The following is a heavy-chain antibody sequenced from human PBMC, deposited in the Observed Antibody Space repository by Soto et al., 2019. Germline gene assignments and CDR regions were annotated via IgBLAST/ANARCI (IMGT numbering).Heavy chain of an antibody. D-gene: IGHD3-22*01. V-gene: IGHV1-2*02. CDR2: INPNSGRT. CDR3: AREGYYDSSGYYY. J-gene: IGHJ4*02. Sequence: ASVKVSCKASGYTFTGYYMHWVRQAPGQGLEWMGWINPNSGRTNYAQKFQGRVTMTRDTSISTAYMELSRLRSDDTAVYYCAREGYYDSSGYYYWGQGTLVTVSS. CDR1: GYTFTGYY.